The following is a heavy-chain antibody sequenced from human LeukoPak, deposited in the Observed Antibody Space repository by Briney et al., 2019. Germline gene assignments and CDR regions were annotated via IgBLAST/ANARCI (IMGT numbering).Heavy chain of an antibody. Sequence: SETLSLTCTVSGGSISNYYWSWIRQPAGKGLEWIGRKYARGSSNYNPPVQSRVTMSVDTSKNQFSLKLRSVTAADTAVYYCARGRYCSADICTGGDSFDIRGHGTLVTVSS. D-gene: IGHD2-15*01. CDR2: KYARGSS. V-gene: IGHV4-4*07. J-gene: IGHJ4*01. CDR1: GGSISNYY. CDR3: ARGRYCSADICTGGDSFDI.